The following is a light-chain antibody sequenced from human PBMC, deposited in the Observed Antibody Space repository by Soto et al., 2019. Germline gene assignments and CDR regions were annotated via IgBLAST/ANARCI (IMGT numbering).Light chain of an antibody. V-gene: IGKV1-33*01. CDR2: AAS. CDR3: QQYDDLPIT. Sequence: DIQMTQSPSSLSASVGLRLTITCQATQDITKYLNWYQHRPGKAPELLIYAASNLETGVPSRFSGSGSGTDFTSTISRLQPEDVATYYCQQYDDLPITFGQGTRLEIK. J-gene: IGKJ5*01. CDR1: QDITKY.